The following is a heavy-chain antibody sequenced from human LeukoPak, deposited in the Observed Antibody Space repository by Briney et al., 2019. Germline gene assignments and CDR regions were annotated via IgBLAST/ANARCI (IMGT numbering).Heavy chain of an antibody. CDR2: IKQDGSEK. Sequence: GGSLRLSCAASGFTFSSYWMSWVRQAPGKGLEWVANIKQDGSEKYYVGSVKGRFTISRDNAKNSLYLQMNSLRAEDTAVYYCASLVLLWFGESLGAFDIWGQGTMVTVSS. D-gene: IGHD3-10*01. CDR3: ASLVLLWFGESLGAFDI. J-gene: IGHJ3*02. V-gene: IGHV3-7*01. CDR1: GFTFSSYW.